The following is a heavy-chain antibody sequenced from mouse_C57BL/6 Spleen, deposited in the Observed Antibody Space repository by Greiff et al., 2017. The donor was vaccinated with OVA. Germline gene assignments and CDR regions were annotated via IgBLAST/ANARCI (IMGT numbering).Heavy chain of an antibody. CDR3: ARFLDYYGSSSYWYFDV. D-gene: IGHD1-1*01. Sequence: EVQLQQSGPELVKPGASVKISCKASGYTFTDYYMNWVKQSHGKSLEWIGDINPNNGGTSYNQKFKGKATLTVDKSSSTAYMELRSLTSEDSAVYYCARFLDYYGSSSYWYFDVWGTGTTVTVSS. J-gene: IGHJ1*03. CDR1: GYTFTDYY. CDR2: INPNNGGT. V-gene: IGHV1-26*01.